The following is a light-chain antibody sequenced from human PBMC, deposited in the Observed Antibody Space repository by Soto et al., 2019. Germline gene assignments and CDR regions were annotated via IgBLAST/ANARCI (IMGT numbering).Light chain of an antibody. CDR2: GAS. Sequence: EIVMTQSPATLSVSPGERATLSCRASQSVSSNLAWYQQKPGQAPRLLIYGASSRATGIPDRFSGSGSGTDFALTISRLEPEDFAVYYCQQYGSSPLTFGQGTRLQ. V-gene: IGKV3-20*01. J-gene: IGKJ5*01. CDR3: QQYGSSPLT. CDR1: QSVSSN.